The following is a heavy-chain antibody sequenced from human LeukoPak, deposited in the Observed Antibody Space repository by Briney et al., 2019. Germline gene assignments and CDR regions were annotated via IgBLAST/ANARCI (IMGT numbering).Heavy chain of an antibody. CDR2: IYSGGST. J-gene: IGHJ6*03. CDR1: GFTVSSNY. V-gene: IGHV3-66*01. CDR3: ARVWNYYGSGSYPSYMDV. Sequence: GGSLRLSCAASGFTVSSNYMSWVRQAPGKGLEWVSVIYSGGSTYYADSVKGRFTISRDNSKNTLYLQMNSLRAEDTAVYYCARVWNYYGSGSYPSYMDVWGKGTTVTISS. D-gene: IGHD3-10*01.